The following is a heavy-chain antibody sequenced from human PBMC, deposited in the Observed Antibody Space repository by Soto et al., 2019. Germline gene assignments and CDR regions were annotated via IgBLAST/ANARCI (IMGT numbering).Heavy chain of an antibody. Sequence: EVQLVESGGGLIQPGGSLRLSCAASGFTVSSNYMSWVRQAPGKGLEWVSVIYSGGSTYYADSVKGRFTISRDNSKNTLYLQMNSLRAEDTAVYYCARVPITTFGVVITNNWFDPWGQGTLVTVSS. V-gene: IGHV3-53*01. D-gene: IGHD3-3*01. CDR3: ARVPITTFGVVITNNWFDP. CDR1: GFTVSSNY. CDR2: IYSGGST. J-gene: IGHJ5*02.